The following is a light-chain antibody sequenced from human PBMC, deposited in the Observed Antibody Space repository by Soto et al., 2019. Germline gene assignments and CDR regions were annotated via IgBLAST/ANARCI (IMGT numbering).Light chain of an antibody. V-gene: IGLV1-47*02. CDR3: AAWDDSLSGPV. CDR1: SSNIGSNY. Sequence: QLVLTQPPSASGTPGQRVTISCSGSSSNIGSNYVYWYQQLPGTAPKLLIYSNNQRPSGVPDRFSGSKSGTSASLAISGLRSEDEADYYCAAWDDSLSGPVFDGGTKLTVL. J-gene: IGLJ3*02. CDR2: SNN.